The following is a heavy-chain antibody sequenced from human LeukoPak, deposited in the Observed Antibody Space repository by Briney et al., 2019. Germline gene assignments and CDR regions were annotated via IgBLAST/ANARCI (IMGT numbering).Heavy chain of an antibody. J-gene: IGHJ4*02. D-gene: IGHD3-22*01. CDR3: ARVVDRSGVFSPTPIKYYFDY. V-gene: IGHV4-34*01. Sequence: SETLSLTCAVYGGSFSGYYWSWIRQPPGKGLEWIGEINHSGSTNYNPSLKSRVTISVDTSKNQFSLKLSSVTAADTAVYYCARVVDRSGVFSPTPIKYYFDYWGQGTLVTVSS. CDR2: INHSGST. CDR1: GGSFSGYY.